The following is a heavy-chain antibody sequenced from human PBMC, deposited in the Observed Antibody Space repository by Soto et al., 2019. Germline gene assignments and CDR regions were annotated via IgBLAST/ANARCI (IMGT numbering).Heavy chain of an antibody. D-gene: IGHD3-3*01. CDR3: ARDTGGGGVVNYYYYYYMDV. Sequence: GGSLRLSCAASGFTFSSYSMNWVRQAPGKGLEWVSSISSSSSYIYYADSVKGRFTISRDNAKNSLYLQMNSLRAEDTAVYYCARDTGGGGVVNYYYYYYMDVWGKGTTVTVSS. V-gene: IGHV3-21*01. CDR1: GFTFSSYS. CDR2: ISSSSSYI. J-gene: IGHJ6*03.